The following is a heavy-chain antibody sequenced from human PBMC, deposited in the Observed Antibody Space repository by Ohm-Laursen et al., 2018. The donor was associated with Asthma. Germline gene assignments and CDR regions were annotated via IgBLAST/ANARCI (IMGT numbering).Heavy chain of an antibody. V-gene: IGHV3-21*04. CDR1: GFTFSSYS. CDR3: AKVYNWNYVDY. J-gene: IGHJ4*02. CDR2: ISSSSSYI. Sequence: SLRLSCAASGFTFSSYSMNWVRQAPGKGLEWASSISSSSSYIYYADSVKGRFTISRDNAKNSLYLQMNSLRAEDTAVYYCAKVYNWNYVDYWGQGTLVTVSS. D-gene: IGHD1-20*01.